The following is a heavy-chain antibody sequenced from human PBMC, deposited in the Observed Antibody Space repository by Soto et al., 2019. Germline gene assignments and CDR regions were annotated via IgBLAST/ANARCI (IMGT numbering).Heavy chain of an antibody. V-gene: IGHV4-59*08. CDR2: IHYSGST. D-gene: IGHD3-3*01. J-gene: IGHJ4*02. CDR1: GGSISNYY. CDR3: ARGHYDFWSGYFATIDY. Sequence: QVQLQESGPGLVKPSETLSLTCTVSGGSISNYYWSWIRQPPGKGLEWIGYIHYSGSTKYNPSLKSLVAISADTSKNQFSPKLSSVTAADTAMYYCARGHYDFWSGYFATIDYWGQGTLVTVS.